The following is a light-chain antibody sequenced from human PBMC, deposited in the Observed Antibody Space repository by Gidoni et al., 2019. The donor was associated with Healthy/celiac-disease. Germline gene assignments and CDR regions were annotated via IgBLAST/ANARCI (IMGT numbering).Light chain of an antibody. V-gene: IGLV1-40*01. J-gene: IGLJ3*02. CDR2: GNS. Sequence: QSVLTPPPSVSGAPGPGVTISCTGSSSNIGAGYDVHWYQQLPGTAPKLLIYGNSNRPSGVPDRFSGSKSGTSASLAITGLQAEDEADYYCQSYDSSLSGWVFGGGTKLTVL. CDR1: SSNIGAGYD. CDR3: QSYDSSLSGWV.